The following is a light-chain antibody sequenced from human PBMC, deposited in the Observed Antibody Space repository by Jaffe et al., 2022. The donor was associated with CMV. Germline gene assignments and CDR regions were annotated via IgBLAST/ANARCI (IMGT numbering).Light chain of an antibody. CDR2: EVS. CDR3: SSYTGSSPLWL. CDR1: SRDISSYQF. Sequence: QSALTQPASVSGSPGQSITISCTGSSRDISSYQFVSWYQQHPGKAPKLMIYEVSVRPSGVSNRFSGSKSGNTASLTISGLQTEDEADYYCSSYTGSSPLWLFGGGTKVTVL. J-gene: IGLJ3*02. V-gene: IGLV2-14*03.